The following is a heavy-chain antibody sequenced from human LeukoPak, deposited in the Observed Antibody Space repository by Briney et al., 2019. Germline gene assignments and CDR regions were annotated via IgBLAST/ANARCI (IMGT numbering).Heavy chain of an antibody. V-gene: IGHV3-23*01. D-gene: IGHD6-13*01. CDR3: AKRTSGSSWYSSDY. CDR1: GFTFSSFA. CDR2: MSGDATST. Sequence: GGPQRLSCGACGFTFSSFAMSWVRQAAGEGVGLVSTMSGDATSTYYADSVKGRFTICRDNSKNALYLQMNSLKAEDTAVYYCAKRTSGSSWYSSDYWGQGTLVTVSS. J-gene: IGHJ4*02.